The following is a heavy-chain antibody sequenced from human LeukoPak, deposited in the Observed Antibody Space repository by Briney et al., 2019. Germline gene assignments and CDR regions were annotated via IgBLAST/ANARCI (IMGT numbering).Heavy chain of an antibody. D-gene: IGHD5-18*01. Sequence: GGSLRLSCAASGFTFSSYGMHWVRQAPGKGLEWVAVISYDGSNKYYADSVKGRFTISRDNSKNTLYLQMNSLRAEDTAVYYCAKEAGGYSYGLYYYMDVWGKGTTVTVSS. CDR2: ISYDGSNK. CDR1: GFTFSSYG. CDR3: AKEAGGYSYGLYYYMDV. V-gene: IGHV3-30*18. J-gene: IGHJ6*03.